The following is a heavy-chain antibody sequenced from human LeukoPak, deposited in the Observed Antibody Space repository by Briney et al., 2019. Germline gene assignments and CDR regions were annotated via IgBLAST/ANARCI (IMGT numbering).Heavy chain of an antibody. CDR3: AKDFWSGYYPNY. CDR2: SGSGGST. J-gene: IGHJ4*02. V-gene: IGHV3-23*01. Sequence: EGSLRLSCAASGFTFSSYAMSWVRQAPGKGLEWVSGSGSGGSTYYADSVKGRFTISRDNSKNTLYLQMNSLRAEDTAVYYCAKDFWSGYYPNYWGQGTLVTVSS. D-gene: IGHD3-3*01. CDR1: GFTFSSYA.